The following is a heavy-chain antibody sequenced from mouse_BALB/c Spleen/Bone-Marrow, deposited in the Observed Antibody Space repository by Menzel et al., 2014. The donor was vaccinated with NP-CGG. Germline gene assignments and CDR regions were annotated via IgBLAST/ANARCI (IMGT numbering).Heavy chain of an antibody. CDR3: AGRDGSTYYYAMDY. CDR2: IYPGDGDT. D-gene: IGHD1-1*01. J-gene: IGHJ4*01. Sequence: QVQLQQPGAELVRPGSSVKISCKASGYAFSSYWMNWVKQRPGQGLEWIGQIYPGDGDTNYNGKFKGKATLTADKSSSTAYMQLSSLTSEDSAVYFCAGRDGSTYYYAMDYWGQGTSVTVSS. V-gene: IGHV1-80*01. CDR1: GYAFSSYW.